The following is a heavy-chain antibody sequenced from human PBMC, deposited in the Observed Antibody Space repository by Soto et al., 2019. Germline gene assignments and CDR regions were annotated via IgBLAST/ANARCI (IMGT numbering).Heavy chain of an antibody. Sequence: PSETLSLTCTVSGGSISSYYWSWIRQPPGKGLEWIGYIYYSGSTNYNPSLKSRVTISVDTSKNQFSLKLSSVTAADTAVYYCARGDYDSSGYFPYWGQGTLVTVSS. CDR1: GGSISSYY. CDR3: ARGDYDSSGYFPY. CDR2: IYYSGST. V-gene: IGHV4-59*01. D-gene: IGHD3-22*01. J-gene: IGHJ4*02.